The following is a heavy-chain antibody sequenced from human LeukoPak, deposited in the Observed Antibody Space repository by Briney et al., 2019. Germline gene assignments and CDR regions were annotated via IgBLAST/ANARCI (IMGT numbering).Heavy chain of an antibody. J-gene: IGHJ4*02. CDR1: GGSISSNNYY. CDR3: QSRFLEWLLDY. D-gene: IGHD3-3*01. CDR2: IYYGGYT. V-gene: IGHV4-39*01. Sequence: TSETLSLTCTVSGGSISSNNYYWGWIRQPPGKGLEWIGSIYYGGYTYYNPSLKSRVTISVDTSKNQFSLKLSSVTAADTAIYYCQSRFLEWLLDYWGQGTLVTVSS.